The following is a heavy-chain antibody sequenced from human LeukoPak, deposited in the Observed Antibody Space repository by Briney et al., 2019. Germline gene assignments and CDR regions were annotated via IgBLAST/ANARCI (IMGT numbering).Heavy chain of an antibody. D-gene: IGHD5-18*01. Sequence: SVKGRFTISRDNAKNSLYLQMSSLRAADTAVYYCARHTSMAFDCWGQGTLVTVSS. CDR3: ARHTSMAFDC. V-gene: IGHV3-21*01. J-gene: IGHJ4*02.